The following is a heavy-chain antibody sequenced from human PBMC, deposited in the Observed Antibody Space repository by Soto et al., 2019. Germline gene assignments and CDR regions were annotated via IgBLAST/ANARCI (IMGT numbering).Heavy chain of an antibody. Sequence: ASVKVSCMASGYTFTGYYMHWVRQAPGQGLEWMGWINPNSGGTNYAQKFQGRVTMTRDTSISTAYMELSRLRSDDTAVYYCARGYCSGGSCYGLDYWGRGTLVNVSS. CDR1: GYTFTGYY. V-gene: IGHV1-2*02. J-gene: IGHJ4*02. CDR3: ARGYCSGGSCYGLDY. CDR2: INPNSGGT. D-gene: IGHD2-15*01.